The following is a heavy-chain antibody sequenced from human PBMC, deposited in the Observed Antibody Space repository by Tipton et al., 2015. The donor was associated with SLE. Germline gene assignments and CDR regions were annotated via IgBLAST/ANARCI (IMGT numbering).Heavy chain of an antibody. D-gene: IGHD2-2*01. CDR1: TGSFSGYY. V-gene: IGHV4-34*01. Sequence: TLSLTCTVYTGSFSGYYWSWIRQPPGKGLEWIGEINDSGSTKYNPSLKSRVTISVDTSKNQFSLKLSSVTAADTAVYYCARRRECGSCPEAYAYYYGMDVWGQGTTVTVSS. CDR3: ARRRECGSCPEAYAYYYGMDV. CDR2: INDSGST. J-gene: IGHJ6*02.